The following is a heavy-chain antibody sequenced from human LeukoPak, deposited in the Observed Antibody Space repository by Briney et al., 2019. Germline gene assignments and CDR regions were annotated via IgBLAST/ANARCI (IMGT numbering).Heavy chain of an antibody. Sequence: SETLSLTCTVSGGSISSNSYYWGWIRQPPGKGLEWIGSIYYSGITYYNPSLKSRVTISVDTSKNQFSLKLSSVTAADTAVYYCASSITMVRGVIMYWGQGTLVTVSS. D-gene: IGHD3-10*01. J-gene: IGHJ4*02. V-gene: IGHV4-39*01. CDR3: ASSITMVRGVIMY. CDR2: IYYSGIT. CDR1: GGSISSNSYY.